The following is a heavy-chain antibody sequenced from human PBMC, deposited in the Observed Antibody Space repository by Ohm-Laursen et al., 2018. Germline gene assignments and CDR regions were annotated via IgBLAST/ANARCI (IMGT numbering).Heavy chain of an antibody. CDR1: GGSISSYY. V-gene: IGHV4-59*01. CDR2: IYYSGST. Sequence: SETLSLTCAVSGGSISSYYWSWIRQPPGKGLEWIGYIYYSGSTNYNPSLKSRVTISVDTSENQFSLKLSSVTAADTAVYYCARIYTGTYYRWFDPWGRGTLVTVSS. J-gene: IGHJ5*02. CDR3: ARIYTGTYYRWFDP. D-gene: IGHD1-26*01.